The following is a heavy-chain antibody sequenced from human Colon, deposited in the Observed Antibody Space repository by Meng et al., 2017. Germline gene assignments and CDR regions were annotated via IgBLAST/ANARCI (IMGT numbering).Heavy chain of an antibody. V-gene: IGHV4-31*03. CDR2: IYYSENT. CDR3: ARRYGSGTYPFDF. J-gene: IGHJ4*02. D-gene: IGHD3-10*01. Sequence: QVQKQGAGPGPGKPSETLSLTCSVSGASIRGGGYYWSWIRQVPGKGLDLIGYIYYSENTYYKPSLQSRAIISVDTSKNEFSLRLSSVSAADTAVYYCARRYGSGTYPFDFWGQGILVTVSS. CDR1: GASIRGGGYY.